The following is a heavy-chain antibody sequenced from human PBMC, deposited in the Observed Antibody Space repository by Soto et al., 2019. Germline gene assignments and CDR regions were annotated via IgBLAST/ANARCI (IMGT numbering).Heavy chain of an antibody. V-gene: IGHV4-4*07. CDR1: GGSISSYY. D-gene: IGHD5-12*01. J-gene: IGHJ6*02. CDR2: IYTSGST. Sequence: PSETLSLTCTVSGGSISSYYCSWIRQPAGKGLEWIGRIYTSGSTNYNPSLKSRVTMPVDTSKNQFSLKLSSVTAADTAVYYCARAGYSGYEENYYYGMDVWGQGTTVTVSS. CDR3: ARAGYSGYEENYYYGMDV.